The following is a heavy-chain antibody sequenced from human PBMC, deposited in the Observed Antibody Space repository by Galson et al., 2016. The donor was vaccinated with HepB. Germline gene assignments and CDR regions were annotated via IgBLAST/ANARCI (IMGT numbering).Heavy chain of an antibody. CDR2: IYSTGST. CDR3: ARGDTSMVGIDS. J-gene: IGHJ4*02. Sequence: TLSLTCTVSGGSLSTDDYFWNWIRQPPGKGLEWIAYIYSTGSTYYNPSLKSRVLISVDTSKSQFSLKLTSVTAADTAVYFCARGDTSMVGIDSWGQGSLVTVSS. CDR1: GGSLSTDDYF. V-gene: IGHV4-30-4*01. D-gene: IGHD5-18*01.